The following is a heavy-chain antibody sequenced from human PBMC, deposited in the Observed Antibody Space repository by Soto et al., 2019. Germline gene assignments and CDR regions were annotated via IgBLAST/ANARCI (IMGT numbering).Heavy chain of an antibody. V-gene: IGHV1-18*04. J-gene: IGHJ6*02. D-gene: IGHD6-19*01. CDR3: AKVRYSSPMGYYYGMDV. Sequence: ASVKVSCKASGYTFTSYGISWVRQAPGQGLEWMGWISAYNGNANYAQKFQGRVTITADESTSTSYMEVNNLRSEDTAVYYCAKVRYSSPMGYYYGMDVCGQGTTVTVSS. CDR1: GYTFTSYG. CDR2: ISAYNGNA.